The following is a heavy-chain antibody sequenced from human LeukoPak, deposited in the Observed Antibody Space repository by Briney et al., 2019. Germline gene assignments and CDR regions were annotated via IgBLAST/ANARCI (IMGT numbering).Heavy chain of an antibody. D-gene: IGHD6-6*01. Sequence: GGSLRLSCAASGFTFSSYSMNWVRQAPGKGLEWVSSISSSSSYIYYADSVKGRFTISRDNAKNSLYLQMNSLRAEDTAVYYCARGTIGSSSSGDAFDIWGQGTMVTVSA. V-gene: IGHV3-21*01. J-gene: IGHJ3*02. CDR1: GFTFSSYS. CDR3: ARGTIGSSSSGDAFDI. CDR2: ISSSSSYI.